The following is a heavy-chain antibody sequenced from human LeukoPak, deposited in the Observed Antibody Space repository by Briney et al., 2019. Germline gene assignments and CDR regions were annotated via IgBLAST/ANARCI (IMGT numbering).Heavy chain of an antibody. CDR1: GYTFTCYD. J-gene: IGHJ4*02. CDR2: MNPNSDNT. Sequence: ASVKVCCKASGYTFTCYDINWVREATGQGLEWMGRMNPNSDNTGKAQKYQGRVTMTRNTSISTAYLELSSLRSEDTAVYYCAREASGIAAAGTPLGYWGQGTLVTVSS. CDR3: AREASGIAAAGTPLGY. D-gene: IGHD6-13*01. V-gene: IGHV1-8*01.